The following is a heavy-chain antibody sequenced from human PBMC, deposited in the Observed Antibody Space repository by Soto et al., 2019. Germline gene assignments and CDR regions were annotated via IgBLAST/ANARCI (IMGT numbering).Heavy chain of an antibody. CDR2: INAGNGNT. V-gene: IGHV1-3*05. J-gene: IGHJ4*02. CDR1: GYTFTSYA. D-gene: IGHD3-3*01. Sequence: QVQLVQSGAEEKKPGASVKVSCKASGYTFTSYAMHWVRQAPGQRLEWMGWINAGNGNTKYSQKFQGRVTITRDTSASTAYMELSSLRSEDTAVYYCATYGGRFLEVPWYWGQGTLVTVSS. CDR3: ATYGGRFLEVPWY.